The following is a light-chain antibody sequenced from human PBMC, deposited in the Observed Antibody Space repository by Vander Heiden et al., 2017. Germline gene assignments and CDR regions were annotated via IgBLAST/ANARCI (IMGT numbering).Light chain of an antibody. V-gene: IGLV2-11*01. CDR2: DVS. J-gene: IGLJ2*01. Sequence: QSALTQPRSVSGSPGPSVTISCTRTSSEVGGYNSVSWYQHTPGNATHLLIYDVSKLPSGVPARFSGSKSGTTAALTISGLQAEDDADYYCCSYAGSYVVVFGGGTKLTVL. CDR1: SSEVGGYNS. CDR3: CSYAGSYVVV.